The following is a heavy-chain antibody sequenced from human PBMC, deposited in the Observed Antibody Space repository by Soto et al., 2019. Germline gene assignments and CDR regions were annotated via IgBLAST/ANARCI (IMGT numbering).Heavy chain of an antibody. CDR2: ISSSSSYT. Sequence: QVQLVESGGGLVKPGGSLRLSCAASGFTFSDYYRSWIRQAPGKGLEWVSYISSSSSYTNYADSVKGRFTISRDNAKNSMYLQMNSLRAEDTDVYYCERDLRDYGGFDYWGQGTLVTVSS. V-gene: IGHV3-11*05. CDR3: ERDLRDYGGFDY. J-gene: IGHJ4*02. D-gene: IGHD4-17*01. CDR1: GFTFSDYY.